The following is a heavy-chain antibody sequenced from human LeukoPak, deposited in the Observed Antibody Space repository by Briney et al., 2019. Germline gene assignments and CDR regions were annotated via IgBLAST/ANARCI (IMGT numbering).Heavy chain of an antibody. D-gene: IGHD5-24*01. CDR1: GGSISSGSYY. CDR2: IYTSGST. CDR3: ARTQEDVSYYYYMDV. J-gene: IGHJ6*03. V-gene: IGHV4-61*02. Sequence: PSETLSLTCTVSGGSISSGSYYWSWIRQPAGKGLEWIGRIYTSGSTNYNPSLKSRVTISVDTSKNQFSLKLSSVTAADTAVYYCARTQEDVSYYYYMDVWGKGTTVTVSS.